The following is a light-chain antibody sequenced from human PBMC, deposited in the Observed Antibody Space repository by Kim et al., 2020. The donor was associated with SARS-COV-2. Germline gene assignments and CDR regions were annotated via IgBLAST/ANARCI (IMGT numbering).Light chain of an antibody. CDR3: QQSYSTPIT. CDR1: QSISSY. Sequence: ASVGDRVTITCRASQSISSYLNWYQQKPGKAPKLLIYAASSLQSGVPSRFSGSGSGTDFTLTIISLQPEDFATYYCQQSYSTPITFGQGTRLEIK. J-gene: IGKJ5*01. CDR2: AAS. V-gene: IGKV1-39*01.